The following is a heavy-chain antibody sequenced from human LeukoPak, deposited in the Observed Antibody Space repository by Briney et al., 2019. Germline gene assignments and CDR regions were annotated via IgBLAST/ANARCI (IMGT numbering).Heavy chain of an antibody. CDR2: VGTAGDT. V-gene: IGHV3-13*01. CDR1: GFTFSRYE. J-gene: IGHJ4*02. CDR3: ARGSPVSGSFTPNFDY. D-gene: IGHD1-26*01. Sequence: GGSLRLSCAASGFTFSRYEMHWVRQSTGKGLEWVSGVGTAGDTYYAGSVKGRFTISRENANNSFYLLMNSLRAGDTAVYYCARGSPVSGSFTPNFDYWGQGTLVTVSS.